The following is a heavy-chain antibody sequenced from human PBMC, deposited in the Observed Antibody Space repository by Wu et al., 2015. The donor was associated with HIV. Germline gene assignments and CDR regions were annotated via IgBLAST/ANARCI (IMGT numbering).Heavy chain of an antibody. D-gene: IGHD1-26*01. CDR1: GYMLTKLS. CDR3: ATVRWERIQRVHYYFAIGR. CDR2: FDPEDGEA. J-gene: IGHJ6*02. Sequence: QGLLVQSGAEVKKPGASVKVSCKVSGYMLTKLSMHWVRQAPGKGLEWMGGFDPEDGEAIYAENFQGRLTMTEDTSTDTTYMEVTSLRSEDTAVYYCATVRWERIQRVHYYFAIGRLGPRDRGHR. V-gene: IGHV1-24*01.